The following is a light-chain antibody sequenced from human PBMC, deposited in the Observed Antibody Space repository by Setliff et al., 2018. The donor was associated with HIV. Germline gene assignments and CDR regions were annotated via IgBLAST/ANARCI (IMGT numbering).Light chain of an antibody. V-gene: IGLV2-11*01. CDR3: CSYAGSYKV. CDR2: DVS. J-gene: IGLJ1*01. CDR1: SSDVGGYNY. Sequence: QSALAQPRSVSGSPGQSVTISCTGTSSDVGGYNYVSWYQQHPGKAPKLMIYDVSERPSGVPDRFSGSKSGYTASLTISGLQAEDEADYYCCSYAGSYKVFGTGTKVTVL.